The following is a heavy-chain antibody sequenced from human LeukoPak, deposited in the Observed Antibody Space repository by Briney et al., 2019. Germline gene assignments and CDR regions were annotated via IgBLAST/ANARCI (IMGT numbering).Heavy chain of an antibody. CDR3: AKSREYGGRTTVLGVVDV. J-gene: IGHJ6*04. CDR1: GFTFSNYA. CDR2: ISGSGGST. Sequence: PGGSLRLSCAASGFTFSNYAMSWVRQAPGKGLEWVSGISGSGGSTYYADSVKGRFTISRDNSKNTLDLQLNSQRAEDTAVYYCAKSREYGGRTTVLGVVDVWGKGTTVTVSS. V-gene: IGHV3-23*01. D-gene: IGHD2/OR15-2a*01.